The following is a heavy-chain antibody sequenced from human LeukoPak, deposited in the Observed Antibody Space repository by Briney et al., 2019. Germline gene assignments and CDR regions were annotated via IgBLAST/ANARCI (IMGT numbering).Heavy chain of an antibody. CDR1: VGTFSNYA. V-gene: IGHV1-69*04. CDR3: ARVAVAGPPSDY. D-gene: IGHD6-19*01. J-gene: IGHJ4*02. CDR2: IIPILGIA. Sequence: SVKVSCKASVGTFSNYAISWVRQAPGQGLEWMGRIIPILGIANYAQKFQGRVTITADKSTSTAYMELSSLRSEDTAVYYCARVAVAGPPSDYWGQGTLVTVSS.